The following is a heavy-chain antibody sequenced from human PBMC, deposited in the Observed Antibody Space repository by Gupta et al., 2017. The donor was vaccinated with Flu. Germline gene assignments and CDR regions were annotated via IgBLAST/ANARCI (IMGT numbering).Heavy chain of an antibody. V-gene: IGHV3-74*01. CDR3: ATSRSFDY. Sequence: EGQLVESGGGLVQPGGSLRLSCAASGFTSSSYWMHWVRQAPGKGLVWVSGINSDGSNTNYADSVKGRFTISRDNAKSTLYLQMNSLRAEDTAVYYCATSRSFDYWGQGTLVTVSS. CDR1: GFTSSSYW. CDR2: INSDGSNT. J-gene: IGHJ4*02. D-gene: IGHD3-16*02.